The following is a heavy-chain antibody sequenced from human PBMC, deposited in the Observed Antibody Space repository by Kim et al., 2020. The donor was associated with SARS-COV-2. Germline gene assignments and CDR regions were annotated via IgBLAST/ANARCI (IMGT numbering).Heavy chain of an antibody. D-gene: IGHD3-10*01. CDR2: IYYSGST. CDR1: GDSISTYY. Sequence: SETLSLICTVSGDSISTYYWSWIRQPPGKGLEWIGYIYYSGSTNYNPSLKIRVSISVDTSKNQFSLKLSSVTAADTAVYYCARGAYGSGRPYYHGRDVWGQGTTVGVSS. V-gene: IGHV4-59*12. CDR3: ARGAYGSGRPYYHGRDV. J-gene: IGHJ6*02.